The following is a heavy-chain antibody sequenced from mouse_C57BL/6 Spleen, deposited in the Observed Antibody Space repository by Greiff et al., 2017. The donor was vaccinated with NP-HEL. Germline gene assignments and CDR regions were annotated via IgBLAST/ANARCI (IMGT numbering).Heavy chain of an antibody. CDR3: AKKGAQVYYAMDY. Sequence: QVQLQQSGPGLVQPSQSLSITCTVSGFSLTSYGVHWVRQSPGKGLEWLGVIWRGGSTDYNAAFMSRLSITKDNSKSQVFFKMNSLQADDTAIYYCAKKGAQVYYAMDYWGQGTSVTVSS. J-gene: IGHJ4*01. V-gene: IGHV2-5*01. CDR1: GFSLTSYG. D-gene: IGHD3-2*02. CDR2: IWRGGST.